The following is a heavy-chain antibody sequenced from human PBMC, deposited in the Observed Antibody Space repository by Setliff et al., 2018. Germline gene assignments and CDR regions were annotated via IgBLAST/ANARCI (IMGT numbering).Heavy chain of an antibody. J-gene: IGHJ6*02. D-gene: IGHD1-26*01. Sequence: SETLSLTCAVSGDSISSSNWWNWVRQPPGKGLEWIGEIYHSGSTKYNPSLKSRVTISVDKSKNQFSLKLSSVTAADTAVYYCARSSHSGSYLNVWGQGTTVTVSS. CDR3: ARSSHSGSYLNV. CDR1: GDSISSSNW. V-gene: IGHV4-4*02. CDR2: IYHSGST.